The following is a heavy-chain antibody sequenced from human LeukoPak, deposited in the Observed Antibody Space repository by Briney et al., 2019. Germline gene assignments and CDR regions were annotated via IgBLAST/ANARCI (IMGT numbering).Heavy chain of an antibody. Sequence: KPSETLSLTCAVYGGSFSGYYWSWIRQPPGKGLEWIGEINHSGSTNYNPSLKSRVTISVDTSKNQFSLKLSSVTAADTAVYYCARLGRDGYNFDYYYYYMDVWGKGTTVTVSS. CDR1: GGSFSGYY. CDR2: INHSGST. V-gene: IGHV4-34*01. CDR3: ARLGRDGYNFDYYYYYMDV. J-gene: IGHJ6*03. D-gene: IGHD5-24*01.